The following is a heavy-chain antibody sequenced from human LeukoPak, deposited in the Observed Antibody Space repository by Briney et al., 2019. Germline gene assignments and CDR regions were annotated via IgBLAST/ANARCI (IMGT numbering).Heavy chain of an antibody. CDR2: ISYDGSNK. D-gene: IGHD5-12*01. Sequence: GRSLRLSCAASGFTFSSYGMHWVRQAPGKGLEWVAVISYDGSNKYYADSVKGRFTISRDNSKNTLYLQMNSLRAEDTAVYYCAKDGASRGYSGFGLYYYYGMDVWGQGTTVTVSS. V-gene: IGHV3-30*18. CDR3: AKDGASRGYSGFGLYYYYGMDV. CDR1: GFTFSSYG. J-gene: IGHJ6*02.